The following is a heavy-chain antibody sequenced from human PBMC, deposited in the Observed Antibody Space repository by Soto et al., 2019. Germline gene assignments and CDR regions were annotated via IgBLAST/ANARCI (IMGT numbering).Heavy chain of an antibody. J-gene: IGHJ6*04. D-gene: IGHD5-18*01. CDR2: IYYIWST. V-gene: IGHV4-39*01. Sequence: PSDTLSLTCTFSVFSIISIIYYLCFIRQPPWNWLDLIVSIYYIWSTYYNPSLKIRVTISLDTSKNQFSLKLSSVTAADTAVYYCEKLGNVDTAMVDWGMDYGMEVWGKGNTIIVSS. CDR1: VFSIISIIYY. CDR3: EKLGNVDTAMVDWGMDYGMEV.